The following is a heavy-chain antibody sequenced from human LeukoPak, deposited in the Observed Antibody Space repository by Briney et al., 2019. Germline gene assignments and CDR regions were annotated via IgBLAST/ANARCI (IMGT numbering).Heavy chain of an antibody. CDR2: IYHSGST. CDR3: ARGDYYGSGRNGMDV. D-gene: IGHD3-10*01. CDR1: GGSISSSNW. J-gene: IGHJ6*02. Sequence: PSETLSLTCAVSGGSISSSNWWSWVRQPPGKGLEWIGYIYHSGSTYYNPSLKSRVTISVDRSKNQFSLKLSSVTAADTAVYYCARGDYYGSGRNGMDVWGQGTTVTVSS. V-gene: IGHV4-4*02.